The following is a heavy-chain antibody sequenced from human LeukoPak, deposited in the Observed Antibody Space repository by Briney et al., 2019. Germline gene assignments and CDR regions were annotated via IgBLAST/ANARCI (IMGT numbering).Heavy chain of an antibody. V-gene: IGHV1-18*01. CDR2: ISAYNGNT. CDR3: ARVGYSSSWYSYYYYYYMDV. J-gene: IGHJ6*03. Sequence: ASVKVSCKASGYTFTSYGISWVRQAPGQGLEWMGWISAYNGNTNYAQKLQGRVTMTTDTSTSTAYMELRSLRSDDTAVYYCARVGYSSSWYSYYYYYYMDVWGKGTTVTISS. D-gene: IGHD6-13*01. CDR1: GYTFTSYG.